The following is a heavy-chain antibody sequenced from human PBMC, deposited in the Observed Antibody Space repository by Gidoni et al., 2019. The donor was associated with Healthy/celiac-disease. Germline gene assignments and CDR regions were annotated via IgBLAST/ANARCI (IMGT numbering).Heavy chain of an antibody. J-gene: IGHJ6*02. V-gene: IGHV3-33*01. Sequence: QVQLVESGGGVVQPGRSLRLSCAASGFTFSSYGMHWVRQAPGKGLEWVAVIWYDGSNKYYADSVKGRFTISRDNSKNTLYLQMNSLRAEDTAVYYCARDVGDSGYDWDGMDVWGQGTTVTVSS. D-gene: IGHD5-12*01. CDR2: IWYDGSNK. CDR1: GFTFSSYG. CDR3: ARDVGDSGYDWDGMDV.